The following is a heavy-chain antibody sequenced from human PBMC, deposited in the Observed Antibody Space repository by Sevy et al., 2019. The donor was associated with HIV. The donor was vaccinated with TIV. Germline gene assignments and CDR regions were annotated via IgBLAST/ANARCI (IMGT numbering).Heavy chain of an antibody. J-gene: IGHJ4*02. CDR3: AALNDLGYSGYDYSDY. CDR2: ISSSGSTI. CDR1: GFTFSSYE. Sequence: GGSLRLSCAASGFTFSSYEMNWVRQAPGKGLEWVSYISSSGSTIYYADSVKGRFTISRDNAKNSLYLQMNSLRAEDTAVYYCAALNDLGYSGYDYSDYWVQGTLVTVSS. D-gene: IGHD5-12*01. V-gene: IGHV3-48*03.